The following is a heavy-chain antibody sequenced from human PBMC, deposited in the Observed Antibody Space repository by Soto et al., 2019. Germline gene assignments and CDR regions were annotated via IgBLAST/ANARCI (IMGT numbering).Heavy chain of an antibody. V-gene: IGHV3-21*01. CDR3: AREPISDI. Sequence: GGSLRLSCAASVFTFSTYSMNWVRQASGKGLEWVSSISSGSNYKYYADSVKGRFTISRDNAKNSLYLQMNSLTAEDTAVYYCAREPISDIWGQGTMVTVSS. CDR2: ISSGSNYK. J-gene: IGHJ3*02. CDR1: VFTFSTYS.